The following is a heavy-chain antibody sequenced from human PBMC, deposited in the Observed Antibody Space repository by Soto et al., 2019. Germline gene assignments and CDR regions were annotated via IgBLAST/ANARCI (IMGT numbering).Heavy chain of an antibody. Sequence: GGSLRLSCSASGFTFSSYAMHWVRQAPGKGLEYVSAISSNGGSTYYADSVKGRFTISRDNSKNTLYLQMSSLRAEDTAVYYCVKFGSSWSSSGFDYWGQGTLVTVSS. D-gene: IGHD6-13*01. CDR3: VKFGSSWSSSGFDY. J-gene: IGHJ4*02. CDR1: GFTFSSYA. V-gene: IGHV3-64D*08. CDR2: ISSNGGST.